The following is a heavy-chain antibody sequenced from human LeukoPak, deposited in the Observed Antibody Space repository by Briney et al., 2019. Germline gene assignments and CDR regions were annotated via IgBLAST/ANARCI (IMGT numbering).Heavy chain of an antibody. CDR2: MSGSGILI. V-gene: IGHV3-11*01. Sequence: GGSLRLSCTASGFTISDYYMGWIRQAPGKGLEWLSYMSGSGILIHYADSVKGRFTISRDNAKRSLYLQMNSLRVEDTAVYYCARECPKTGGGFDYWGQGTLVTVSS. CDR1: GFTISDYY. D-gene: IGHD3-10*01. CDR3: ARECPKTGGGFDY. J-gene: IGHJ4*02.